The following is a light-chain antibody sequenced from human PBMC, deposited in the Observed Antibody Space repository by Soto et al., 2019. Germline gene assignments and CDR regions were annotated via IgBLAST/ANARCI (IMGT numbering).Light chain of an antibody. CDR1: SSNIGNNY. CDR2: RSN. J-gene: IGLJ2*01. V-gene: IGLV1-47*01. CDR3: AAWDDSLSGYVI. Sequence: QSVLTQPPSASGTPGQRVTISCSGSSSNIGNNYVYWYQKLPGTAPKLLIYRSNHRPSGVPDRFSGSKSGTSASLAISELRSEDEADYYCAAWDDSLSGYVIFGGGTKLTVL.